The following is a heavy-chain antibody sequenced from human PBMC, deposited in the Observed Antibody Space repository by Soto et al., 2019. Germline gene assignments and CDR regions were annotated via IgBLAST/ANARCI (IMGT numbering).Heavy chain of an antibody. J-gene: IGHJ4*02. CDR3: ATEGGAGFKS. D-gene: IGHD1-26*01. CDR1: GGDLTNSG. CDR2: IFPLLAMV. Sequence: QVHLVQSGAEMKKPGSSVKVSCKVSGGDLTNSGISWVRQAPGQGLEWMGGIFPLLAMVDYSQKFQGRVTITADESTNTAYMDLGSLRSADTAVYYCATEGGAGFKSWGQGTLVIVSS. V-gene: IGHV1-69*04.